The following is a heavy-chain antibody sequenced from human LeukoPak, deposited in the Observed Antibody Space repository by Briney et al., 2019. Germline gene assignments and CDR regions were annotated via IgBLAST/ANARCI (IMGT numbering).Heavy chain of an antibody. CDR2: ISSSSSTI. J-gene: IGHJ5*02. CDR1: GFTFSSYS. V-gene: IGHV3-48*01. D-gene: IGHD1-26*01. Sequence: GGSLRLSCAASGFTFSSYSMNWVRQAPGKGLEWVSYISSSSSTIYYADSVKGRFTISRDNAKNSLYLQMNSLRAEDTAVYYCARGLLGAAIANWFDPWGQGTLVTVSS. CDR3: ARGLLGAAIANWFDP.